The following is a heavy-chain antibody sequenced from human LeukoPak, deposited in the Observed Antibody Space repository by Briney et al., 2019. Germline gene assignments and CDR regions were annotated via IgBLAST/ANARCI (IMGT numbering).Heavy chain of an antibody. D-gene: IGHD3/OR15-3a*01. V-gene: IGHV3-23*01. Sequence: GGSLRLSCAASGFTFTSYAMSWVRLAPGKGLEWVSTISDSGGSTYYADSVKGRFTISRDNSKNTLYLQMNSLRVEDTAVYYCAKRTIDYWGQGTLVTVSS. CDR3: AKRTIDY. CDR1: GFTFTSYA. J-gene: IGHJ4*02. CDR2: ISDSGGST.